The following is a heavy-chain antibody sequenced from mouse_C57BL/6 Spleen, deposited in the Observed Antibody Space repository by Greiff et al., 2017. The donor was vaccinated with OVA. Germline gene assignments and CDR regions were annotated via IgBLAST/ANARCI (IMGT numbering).Heavy chain of an antibody. CDR2: ISDGGSYT. CDR3: AGLGRSWYFDV. CDR1: GFTFSSYA. V-gene: IGHV5-4*03. J-gene: IGHJ1*03. Sequence: EVKLMESGGGLVKPGGSLKLSCAASGFTFSSYAMSWVRQTPEKRLEWVATISDGGSYTYYPDNVKGRFTISRDNAKNNLYLQMSHLKSEDTAMYYCAGLGRSWYFDVWGTGTTVTVSS. D-gene: IGHD4-1*01.